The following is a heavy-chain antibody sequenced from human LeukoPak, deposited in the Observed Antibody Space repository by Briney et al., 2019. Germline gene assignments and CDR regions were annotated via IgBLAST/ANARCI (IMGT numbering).Heavy chain of an antibody. CDR3: ARGGGYSYGPTKYYCYYMDV. V-gene: IGHV1-8*01. CDR1: GYTFTSYD. Sequence: ASVKVSCKASGYTFTSYDINWVRQATGQGLEWMGWMNPNSGNTGYAQKFQGRVTMTRNTSISTAYMELSSLRSEDTAVYYCARGGGYSYGPTKYYCYYMDVWGKGTTVTVSS. CDR2: MNPNSGNT. D-gene: IGHD5-18*01. J-gene: IGHJ6*03.